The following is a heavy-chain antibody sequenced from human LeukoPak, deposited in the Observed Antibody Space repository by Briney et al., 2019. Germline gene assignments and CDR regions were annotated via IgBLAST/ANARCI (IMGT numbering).Heavy chain of an antibody. V-gene: IGHV3-30*02. J-gene: IGHJ4*02. CDR1: GFSFSSYG. Sequence: GGSLTLSCAASGFSFSSYGMHWVRQAPGKGLEWVAFIRSDGSNKYYGDSVKGRFTISRDNSKNTLYLQMNSLRAEDTAVYYCAKDLSRSPDYWGQGTLVTVSS. D-gene: IGHD6-13*01. CDR2: IRSDGSNK. CDR3: AKDLSRSPDY.